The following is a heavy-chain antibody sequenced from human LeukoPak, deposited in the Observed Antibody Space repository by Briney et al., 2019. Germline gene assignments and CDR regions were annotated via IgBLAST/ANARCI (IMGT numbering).Heavy chain of an antibody. CDR3: ARVLAYGNCYGMDV. V-gene: IGHV1-2*02. CDR2: INPNSGGT. Sequence: ASVKVSCKASGYTFTGYYMHWVRQAPGQGLEWMGWINPNSGGTNYAQKFQGRVTMTRDTSISTAYMELSRLRSDDTAVYYCARVLAYGNCYGMDVWGQGTTVTVSS. CDR1: GYTFTGYY. J-gene: IGHJ6*02. D-gene: IGHD3-10*01.